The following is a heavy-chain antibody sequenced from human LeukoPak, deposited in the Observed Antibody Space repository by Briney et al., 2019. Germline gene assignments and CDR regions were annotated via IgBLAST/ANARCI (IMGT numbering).Heavy chain of an antibody. Sequence: GASVKVSCKASGYTFTSYGISWVRQAPGQGLEWMGWISAYNGNTNYAQKLQGRVTMTTDTSTSTAYMELRSLRSDDTAVYYCARARAPYYDSSGYAGYWGQGTLVTVSS. D-gene: IGHD3-22*01. J-gene: IGHJ4*02. CDR2: ISAYNGNT. CDR3: ARARAPYYDSSGYAGY. CDR1: GYTFTSYG. V-gene: IGHV1-18*01.